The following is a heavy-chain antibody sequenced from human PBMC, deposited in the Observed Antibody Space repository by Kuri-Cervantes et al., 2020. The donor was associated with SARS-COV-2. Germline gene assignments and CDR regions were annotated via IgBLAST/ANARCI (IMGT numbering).Heavy chain of an antibody. CDR2: ISGSGGST. V-gene: IGHV3-23*01. CDR3: ANTPLVDAFDI. J-gene: IGHJ3*02. D-gene: IGHD2-8*02. Sequence: ETLSLTCTVSGGSVSSGSYYWSWIRQPPGKGLEWVSAISGSGGSTYYADSVKGRFTISRDNSKNTLYLQMNSLRAEDTAVYYCANTPLVDAFDIWGQGTMVTV. CDR1: GGSVSSGSYY.